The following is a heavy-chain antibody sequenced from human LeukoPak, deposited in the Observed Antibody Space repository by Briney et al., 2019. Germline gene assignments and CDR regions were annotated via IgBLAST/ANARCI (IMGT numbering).Heavy chain of an antibody. CDR3: ARPYYDSSGYSTSIAFDI. CDR2: INPSGGST. V-gene: IGHV1-46*01. D-gene: IGHD3-22*01. Sequence: ASVKVSCKASGYTFTSYYTHWVRQAPGQGLEWMGIINPSGGSTSYAQKFQGRVTMTRDTSTSTVYMELSSLRSEDTAVYYCARPYYDSSGYSTSIAFDIWGQGTMVTVSS. J-gene: IGHJ3*02. CDR1: GYTFTSYY.